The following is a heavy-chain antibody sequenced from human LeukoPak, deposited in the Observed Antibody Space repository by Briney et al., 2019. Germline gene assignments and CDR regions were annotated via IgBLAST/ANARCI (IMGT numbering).Heavy chain of an antibody. D-gene: IGHD6-13*01. CDR3: ARVQAAVGTGIDY. V-gene: IGHV1-46*01. CDR2: INPGVGST. CDR1: EYTFTSFY. Sequence: ASVKVSCKASEYTFTSFYMHWVRQAPGQGLEWMGIINPGVGSTSYAQKFQGRVTMTSDTSTSTVYMELSSLRSEDTAIYYCARVQAAVGTGIDYWGQGTLVTVSS. J-gene: IGHJ4*02.